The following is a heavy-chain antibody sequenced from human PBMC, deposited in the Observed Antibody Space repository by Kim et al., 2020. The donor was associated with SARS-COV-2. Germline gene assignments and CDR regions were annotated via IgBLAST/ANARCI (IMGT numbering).Heavy chain of an antibody. V-gene: IGHV3-30-3*01. J-gene: IGHJ4*02. CDR1: GFTFSSYA. Sequence: GGSLRLSCAASGFTFSSYAMHWVRQAPGKGLEWVAVISYDGSNKYYADSVKGRFTISRDNSKNTLYLQMNSLRAEDTAVYYCAREVVVAATPRGYFDYWGQGTLVTVSS. CDR2: ISYDGSNK. D-gene: IGHD2-15*01. CDR3: AREVVVAATPRGYFDY.